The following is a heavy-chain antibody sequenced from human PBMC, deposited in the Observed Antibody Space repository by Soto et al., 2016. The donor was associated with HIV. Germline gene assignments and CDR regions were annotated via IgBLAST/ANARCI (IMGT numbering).Heavy chain of an antibody. Sequence: EVQLVESGGGLVQPGGSLKLSCAASGFTFSGSAMHWVRQASGKGLEWVGRIRSKANSYATSYAASMKGRFTISRDDSKNTAYLQMNSLKTEDTAVYYCTRRPPTHIVVVPAGVRNDAFDIWGQGTMVTVSS. D-gene: IGHD2-2*01. V-gene: IGHV3-73*01. CDR2: IRSKANSYAT. J-gene: IGHJ3*02. CDR3: TRRPPTHIVVVPAGVRNDAFDI. CDR1: GFTFSGSA.